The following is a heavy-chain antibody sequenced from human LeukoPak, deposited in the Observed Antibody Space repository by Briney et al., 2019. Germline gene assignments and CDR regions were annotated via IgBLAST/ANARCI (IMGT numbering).Heavy chain of an antibody. Sequence: PSETLSLTCTVSGGSISSYYWTWIRQPAGKGLEWIGRIYTTGSTNYNPSLNSRVTMSVDTSKNQFSLKLSSVTAADTAVYYCARQIAVAVKAGFDYWGQGTLVTVSS. J-gene: IGHJ4*02. CDR1: GGSISSYY. V-gene: IGHV4-4*07. CDR3: ARQIAVAVKAGFDY. D-gene: IGHD6-19*01. CDR2: IYTTGST.